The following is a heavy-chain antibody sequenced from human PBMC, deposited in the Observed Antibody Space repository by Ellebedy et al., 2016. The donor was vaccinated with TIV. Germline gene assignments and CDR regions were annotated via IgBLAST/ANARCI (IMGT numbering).Heavy chain of an antibody. V-gene: IGHV3-33*01. Sequence: GESLKISCAASGFTFSGYAMHWVRQAPGKGLEWVAVIWDDGSNKYYADSVKGRFTISRDNSKNTVYLQMNGLRAEDTAVYYCARDRWHAVWGDSWGQGTLVTVSS. D-gene: IGHD3-16*01. CDR3: ARDRWHAVWGDS. CDR2: IWDDGSNK. CDR1: GFTFSGYA. J-gene: IGHJ4*02.